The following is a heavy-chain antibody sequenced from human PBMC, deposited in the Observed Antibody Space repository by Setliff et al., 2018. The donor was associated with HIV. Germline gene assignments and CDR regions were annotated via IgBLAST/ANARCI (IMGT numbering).Heavy chain of an antibody. CDR1: GYTFTGYY. D-gene: IGHD6-6*01. J-gene: IGHJ6*02. Sequence: ASVKVSCKASGYTFTGYYMHWVRQAPGKGLEWMGGLDPKDGKTMYAQKFQGRVTMTEDTSTDTAYMELSSLRSEDTAVYYCVRVTSSSTGYNYYYGMDVWGQGTKVTVSS. V-gene: IGHV1-24*01. CDR3: VRVTSSSTGYNYYYGMDV. CDR2: LDPKDGKT.